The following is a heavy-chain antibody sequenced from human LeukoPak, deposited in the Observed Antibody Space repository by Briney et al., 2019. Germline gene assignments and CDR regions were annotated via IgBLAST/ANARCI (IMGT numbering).Heavy chain of an antibody. V-gene: IGHV5-51*01. Sequence: GESLKISCKGSGYNFTTYWIGWVRQMPGKGLEWMGIMYPGDSDTRYSPSFQGQVTISADKSTSTAYLQWSSLKASDTAMHYCARLETDEYFQHWGQGTLVTVSS. D-gene: IGHD2-21*02. CDR3: ARLETDEYFQH. J-gene: IGHJ1*01. CDR2: MYPGDSDT. CDR1: GYNFTTYW.